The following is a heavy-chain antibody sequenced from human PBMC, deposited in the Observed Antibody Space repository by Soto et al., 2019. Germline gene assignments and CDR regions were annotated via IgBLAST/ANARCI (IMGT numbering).Heavy chain of an antibody. CDR2: INPNSGGT. V-gene: IGHV1-2*04. CDR1: GYTFTGYY. CDR3: ARGGLYGDYVSAFDI. Sequence: QVPLVQSGAEVKKPGASVKVSCKASGYTFTGYYMHWVRQAPGQGLEWMGWINPNSGGTNYAQKFQGWVTMTRDTSISTAYMELSRLRSDDTAVYYCARGGLYGDYVSAFDIWGQGTMVTVSS. J-gene: IGHJ3*02. D-gene: IGHD4-17*01.